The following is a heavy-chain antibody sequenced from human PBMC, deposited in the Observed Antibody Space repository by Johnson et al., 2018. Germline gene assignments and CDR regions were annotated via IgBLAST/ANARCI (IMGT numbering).Heavy chain of an antibody. J-gene: IGHJ3*02. D-gene: IGHD2-21*02. CDR2: INSDGSST. V-gene: IGHV3-74*01. Sequence: EVQLLESGGGLVQPGGSLRLSCAASGFTFSSYWMHWVRQAPGKGLVWVSRINSDGSSTSYADSVKGRFTISRDSSKNTLYLQMNSLRAEDTAVYYCARDVTATGDAFDIWGLGTMVTVSS. CDR1: GFTFSSYW. CDR3: ARDVTATGDAFDI.